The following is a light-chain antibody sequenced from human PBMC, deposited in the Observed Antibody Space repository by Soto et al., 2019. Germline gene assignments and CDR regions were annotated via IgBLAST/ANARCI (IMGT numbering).Light chain of an antibody. Sequence: QSVLTQPPSVSVAPGQRVTISCTGSSSNIGAGYDVHWYQQLPGTAPKLLIYGNSNRPSGVPDRFSGSKSGTSASLAITGLQAEDEADYYCQSYDSSLSGFVVFGGGTKLTVL. CDR2: GNS. CDR1: SSNIGAGYD. J-gene: IGLJ2*01. V-gene: IGLV1-40*01. CDR3: QSYDSSLSGFVV.